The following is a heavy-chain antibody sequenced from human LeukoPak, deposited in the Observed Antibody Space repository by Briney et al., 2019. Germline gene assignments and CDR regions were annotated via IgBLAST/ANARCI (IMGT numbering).Heavy chain of an antibody. V-gene: IGHV4-31*03. CDR2: IYHSGST. Sequence: PSETLSLTCTVSGLSISSSDYYWPWIRQHPGKGLEWLGFIYHSGSTYYNPSLKSRVTISVDTSKNQFSLKLNSVTAADTAVYYCATTRAHQFDYWGQGTLVTVSS. CDR3: ATTRAHQFDY. CDR1: GLSISSSDYY. J-gene: IGHJ4*02. D-gene: IGHD4-11*01.